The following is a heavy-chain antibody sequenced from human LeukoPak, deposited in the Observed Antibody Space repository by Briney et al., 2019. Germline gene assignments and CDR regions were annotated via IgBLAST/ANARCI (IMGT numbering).Heavy chain of an antibody. J-gene: IGHJ6*04. CDR3: ARDQLTYYYSSGSQDYYYYGMDV. CDR2: INSDGSST. CDR1: AFTFSSYW. D-gene: IGHD3-10*01. V-gene: IGHV3-74*01. Sequence: GGSLRLSCAASAFTFSSYWMHWARQAPGKGLVWVSRINSDGSSTSYADSVKGRFTISRDNAKNTLYLQMNSLRAEDTAVYYCARDQLTYYYSSGSQDYYYYGMDVWGKGTTVTVSS.